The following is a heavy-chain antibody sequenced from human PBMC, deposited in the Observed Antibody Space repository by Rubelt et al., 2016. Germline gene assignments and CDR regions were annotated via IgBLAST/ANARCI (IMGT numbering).Heavy chain of an antibody. Sequence: QLQLQESGPGLVKPSETLSLTCTVSGGSMRSSNYYWGWIRQPPGKGLEWIGTISYSGSTSYNPSLKSRVTLSVDTSKNQFSRGLGSVTAAETAVYYGAREDFVNNWVDYWGQGTRVTVSS. CDR2: ISYSGST. D-gene: IGHD1-1*01. CDR3: AREDFVNNWVDY. J-gene: IGHJ4*02. V-gene: IGHV4-39*01. CDR1: GGSMRSSNYY.